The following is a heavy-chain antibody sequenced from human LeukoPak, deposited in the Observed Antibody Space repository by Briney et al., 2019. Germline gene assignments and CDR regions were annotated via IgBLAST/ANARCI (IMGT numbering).Heavy chain of an antibody. V-gene: IGHV1-8*01. CDR3: ATYDPPEGFDY. D-gene: IGHD1-1*01. Sequence: ASVKVSCKASGYTFTSYDINWVRQATGQGLEWMGWMNPNSGNTGYAQKFQGRVAMTEDTSTDTAYMELSSLRSEDTAVYYCATYDPPEGFDYWGQGTLVTVSS. CDR1: GYTFTSYD. CDR2: MNPNSGNT. J-gene: IGHJ4*02.